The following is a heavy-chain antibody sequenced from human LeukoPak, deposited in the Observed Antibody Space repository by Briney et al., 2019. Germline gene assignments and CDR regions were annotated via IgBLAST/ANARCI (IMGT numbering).Heavy chain of an antibody. V-gene: IGHV4-39*07. D-gene: IGHD3-22*01. CDR3: ARENPSGYYNRPIDY. CDR2: IYVSGST. CDR1: GGSIRSSYYY. J-gene: IGHJ4*02. Sequence: SETLSLTCTVSGGSIRSSYYYWGWIRQPPGKGLEWIGSIYVSGSTYYNPSLKSRVTMSVDTSKNQFSLKLSSVTAADTAIYYCARENPSGYYNRPIDYWGQGTLVTVSS.